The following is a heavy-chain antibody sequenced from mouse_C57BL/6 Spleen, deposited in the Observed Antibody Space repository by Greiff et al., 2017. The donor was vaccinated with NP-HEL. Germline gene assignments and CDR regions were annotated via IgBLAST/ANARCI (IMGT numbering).Heavy chain of an antibody. V-gene: IGHV1-50*01. CDR1: GYTFTSYW. CDR2: IDPSDSYT. D-gene: IGHD1-1*01. Sequence: QVQLQQPGAELVKPGASVKLSCKASGYTFTSYWMQWVKQRPGQGLEWIGEIDPSDSYTNYNQKFKGKATLTVDTSSSTAYMQLSSLTSEDSAVYYCCCGNSLLPFDYWGQGTTLTVSS. J-gene: IGHJ2*01. CDR3: CCGNSLLPFDY.